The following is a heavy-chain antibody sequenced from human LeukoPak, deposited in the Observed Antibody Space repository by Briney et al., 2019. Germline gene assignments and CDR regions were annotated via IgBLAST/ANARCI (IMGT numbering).Heavy chain of an antibody. D-gene: IGHD2-2*02. J-gene: IGHJ6*03. CDR1: GFTFSGYK. Sequence: GGSLRLSCAASGFTFSGYKMSWVRQAPGKGLEWVSYISSSGSTIYYADSVKGRFTISRDNAKKSLYLQMNSLRAEDTAVYYCARVTQVRRSCSTSFGYYYYYMDAWGKGTTVTVSS. V-gene: IGHV3-48*03. CDR3: ARVTQVRRSCSTSFGYYYYYMDA. CDR2: ISSSGSTI.